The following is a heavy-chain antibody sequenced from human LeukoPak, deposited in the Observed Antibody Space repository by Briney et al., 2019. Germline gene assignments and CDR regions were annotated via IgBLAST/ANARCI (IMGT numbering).Heavy chain of an antibody. D-gene: IGHD3-3*01. CDR3: ARDFWSGYSLDWFDP. V-gene: IGHV4-39*02. CDR1: GFTVSSNY. J-gene: IGHJ5*02. Sequence: PGGSLRLSCAASGFTVSSNYMSWIRQPPGKGLEWIGSIYYSGSTYYNPSLKSRVTISVDTSKNQFSLKLSSVTAADTAVYYCARDFWSGYSLDWFDPWGQGTLVTVSS. CDR2: IYYSGST.